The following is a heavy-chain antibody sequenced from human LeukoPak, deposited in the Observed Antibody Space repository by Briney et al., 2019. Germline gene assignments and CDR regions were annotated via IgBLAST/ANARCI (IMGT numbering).Heavy chain of an antibody. J-gene: IGHJ4*02. Sequence: GESLKISCKGSGYTFSSYWIAWVRHTPGKGPEWMGIIYTGDSETKYSPSFQGHVTISADKSINTVYLQWTSLEASDTAMYYCARRAGGTSHWDGFYYFNYWGQGTLVTVSS. CDR3: ARRAGGTSHWDGFYYFNY. D-gene: IGHD2-2*01. CDR1: GYTFSSYW. CDR2: IYTGDSET. V-gene: IGHV5-51*01.